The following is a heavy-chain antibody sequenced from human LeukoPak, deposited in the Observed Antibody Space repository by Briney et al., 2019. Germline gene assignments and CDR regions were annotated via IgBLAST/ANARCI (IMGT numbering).Heavy chain of an antibody. J-gene: IGHJ4*02. CDR2: IKSKPDGGTT. V-gene: IGHV3-15*01. CDR1: GFTFSNAW. Sequence: GGSLRLSCAASGFTFSNAWMSWVRQAPGKGLEWVGRIKSKPDGGTTDYAAPVKGRFTISRDDSKNTLYLQMNSLRAEDTAVYYCARDREHRDYFDYWGQGTLVTVSS. CDR3: ARDREHRDYFDY.